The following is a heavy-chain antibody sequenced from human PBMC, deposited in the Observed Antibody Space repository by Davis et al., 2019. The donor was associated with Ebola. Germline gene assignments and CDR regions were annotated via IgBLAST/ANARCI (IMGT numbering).Heavy chain of an antibody. V-gene: IGHV4-61*02. CDR2: IYTSGST. J-gene: IGHJ3*02. Sequence: PSETLSLTCAVSGDSISSGGYSWSWIRQPAGKGLEWIGRIYTSGSTNYNPSLKSRVTMSVDTSKNQFSLKLSSVTAADTAVYYCARGRSNYYGSGSPILAPHKRAFDIWGQGTMVTVSS. D-gene: IGHD3-10*01. CDR1: GDSISSGGYS. CDR3: ARGRSNYYGSGSPILAPHKRAFDI.